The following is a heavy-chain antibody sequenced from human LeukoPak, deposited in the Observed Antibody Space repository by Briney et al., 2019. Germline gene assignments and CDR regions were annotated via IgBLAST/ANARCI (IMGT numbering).Heavy chain of an antibody. D-gene: IGHD3-22*01. Sequence: SETLSLTCTVSSGSISSHYWSWIRQPPGKGLEWIGYIYYSGSTNYNPSLKSRVTISVDTSKNQFSLKLSSVTAADTAVYYCARGYYYDSSGYLDYWGQGTLVTVSS. CDR3: ARGYYYDSSGYLDY. V-gene: IGHV4-59*11. CDR1: SGSISSHY. CDR2: IYYSGST. J-gene: IGHJ4*02.